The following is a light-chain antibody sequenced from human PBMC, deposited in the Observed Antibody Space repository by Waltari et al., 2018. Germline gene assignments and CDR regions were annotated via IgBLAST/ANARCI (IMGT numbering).Light chain of an antibody. V-gene: IGLV1-47*01. Sequence: QSVLTQPPSASGTPGPRVTISCSGSSSNIGSNYVYWYQQLPGTAPKLLIYRNNQRPSGFPDRFSGSKSGTSASLAISGLRSEDEADYYCAAWDDSLSGLFGGGTKLTVL. CDR2: RNN. CDR1: SSNIGSNY. J-gene: IGLJ2*01. CDR3: AAWDDSLSGL.